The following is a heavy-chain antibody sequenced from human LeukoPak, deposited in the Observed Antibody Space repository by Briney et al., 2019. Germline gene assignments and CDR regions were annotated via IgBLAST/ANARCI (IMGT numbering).Heavy chain of an antibody. D-gene: IGHD5-24*01. CDR1: GFTFSDYY. V-gene: IGHV3-11*01. Sequence: GGSLRLSCGASGFTFSDYYMSWIRQTPGKGLEWLAYISTSASSIDYADSVKGRFTVSRDNGKNSLFLQMNSLRAEDTAIYYCVRVKGGWLGEKTYDYLGQGTLVTVSS. CDR2: ISTSASSI. J-gene: IGHJ4*02. CDR3: VRVKGGWLGEKTYDY.